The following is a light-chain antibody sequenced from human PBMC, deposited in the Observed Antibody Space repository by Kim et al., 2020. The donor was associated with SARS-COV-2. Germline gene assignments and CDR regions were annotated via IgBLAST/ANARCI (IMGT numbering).Light chain of an antibody. J-gene: IGLJ2*01. CDR3: NSRDSSGNHVV. CDR2: GKN. Sequence: ALGQTIRITCQGDSLRSYYASWYQQKPGQAPVLVIYGKNNRPSGIPDRFSGSSSGNTASLTITGAQAEDEADYYCNSRDSSGNHVVFGGGTQLTVL. CDR1: SLRSYY. V-gene: IGLV3-19*01.